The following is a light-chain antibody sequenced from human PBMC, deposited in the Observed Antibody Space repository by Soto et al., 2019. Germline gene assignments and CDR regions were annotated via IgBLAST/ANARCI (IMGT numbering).Light chain of an antibody. CDR2: EGS. CDR1: SRDVGSYNL. V-gene: IGLV2-23*01. Sequence: QSALTQPASVSGSHGQSIAISCTGTSRDVGSYNLVSWYQQHPGKAPKVMIYEGSKRPSGVSDRFSGSKSGNTASLTISGLQADDEADYYCCSYAGSSTYVFGTGTKLTVL. J-gene: IGLJ1*01. CDR3: CSYAGSSTYV.